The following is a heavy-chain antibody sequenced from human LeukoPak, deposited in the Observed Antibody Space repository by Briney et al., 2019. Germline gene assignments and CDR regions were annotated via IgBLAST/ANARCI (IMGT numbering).Heavy chain of an antibody. Sequence: SETLSLTCTVSGGSISSGGYYWSWIRQHPGKGLEWIGYIYYSGSTNYNPSLKSRVTISVDTSKNQFSLKLSSVTAADTAVYYCARVSLYDFIVDYWGQGTLVTVSS. CDR2: IYYSGST. V-gene: IGHV4-61*08. J-gene: IGHJ4*02. D-gene: IGHD5/OR15-5a*01. CDR1: GGSISSGGYY. CDR3: ARVSLYDFIVDY.